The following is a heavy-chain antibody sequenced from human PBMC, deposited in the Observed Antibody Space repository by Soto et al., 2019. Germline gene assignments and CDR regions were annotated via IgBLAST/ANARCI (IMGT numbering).Heavy chain of an antibody. V-gene: IGHV4-59*01. CDR1: GSSISPFY. CDR2: IYYTGST. CDR3: TRVGGYYGDYPNFDY. Sequence: VQLQESGPGLVKPSETLSLTCTVSGSSISPFYWSWIRQPPGKGLEWIGYIYYTGSTKYNPSLKSRVTLSLGTSRNQLALKLSSVTAADTAVYYCTRVGGYYGDYPNFDYWGPGTLVAVSS. D-gene: IGHD4-17*01. J-gene: IGHJ4*02.